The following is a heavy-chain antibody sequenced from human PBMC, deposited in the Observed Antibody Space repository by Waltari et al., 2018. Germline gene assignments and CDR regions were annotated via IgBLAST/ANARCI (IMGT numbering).Heavy chain of an antibody. D-gene: IGHD6-6*01. CDR1: GFTFDDYA. V-gene: IGHV3-43D*04. CDR3: ARGSSSPAGPPLFDY. CDR2: ISWDGGST. J-gene: IGHJ4*02. Sequence: EVQLVESGGVVVQPGGSLRLSCAASGFTFDDYAMHWVRQAPGKGLEWVSLISWDGGSTYYADSVKGRFTISRDNSKNSLYLQMNSLRAEDNALYYCARGSSSPAGPPLFDYWGQGTLVTVSS.